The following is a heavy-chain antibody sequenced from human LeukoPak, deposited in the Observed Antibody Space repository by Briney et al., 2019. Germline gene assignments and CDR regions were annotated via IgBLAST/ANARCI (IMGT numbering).Heavy chain of an antibody. D-gene: IGHD2-2*01. Sequence: GGSLRLSCAASGFTFSNDWMCWVRQAPGKGLEWVANINQDESKKYYADSVRGRFTISRDNAKNSLYLQMSSLTAEDTAIYYCARDHAYRADYWGQGTLVTVSS. J-gene: IGHJ4*02. CDR1: GFTFSNDW. CDR3: ARDHAYRADY. CDR2: INQDESKK. V-gene: IGHV3-7*01.